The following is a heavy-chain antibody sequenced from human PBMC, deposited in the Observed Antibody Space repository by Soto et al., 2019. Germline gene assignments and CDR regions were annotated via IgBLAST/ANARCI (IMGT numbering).Heavy chain of an antibody. CDR2: IYYSGST. J-gene: IGHJ4*02. CDR3: ARRTYSSGWYVDDY. V-gene: IGHV4-39*01. Sequence: SETLSLTCTVSGGSISSSSYYWGWIRQPPGKGLEWIGSIYYSGSTYYNPSLKSRVTISVDTSKNQFSLKLSSVTAADTAVYYCARRTYSSGWYVDDYWGQGTLVTVSS. D-gene: IGHD6-19*01. CDR1: GGSISSSSYY.